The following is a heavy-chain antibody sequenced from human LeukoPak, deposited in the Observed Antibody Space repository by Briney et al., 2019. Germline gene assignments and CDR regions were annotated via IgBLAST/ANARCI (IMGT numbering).Heavy chain of an antibody. CDR2: ISSFGFKI. CDR1: GFPFSRHG. J-gene: IGHJ6*03. CDR3: ARDQEGIHASSSGNSNYYYMDV. V-gene: IGHV3-21*06. D-gene: IGHD6-6*01. Sequence: GGSLRLSCAASGFPFSRHGLTWVRQAPGKGLEWVSSISSFGFKISYADSVRGRLTISRDNAKNSVYLQMNSLRAEDTAVYYCARDQEGIHASSSGNSNYYYMDVWGKGTTVTVSS.